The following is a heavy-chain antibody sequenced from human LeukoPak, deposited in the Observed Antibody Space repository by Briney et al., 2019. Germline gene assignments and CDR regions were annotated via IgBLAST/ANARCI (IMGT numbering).Heavy chain of an antibody. D-gene: IGHD4-17*01. CDR1: GFTFTTYA. Sequence: PGGSLRLSCAASGFTFTTYAMNWVRQAPGKGLEWISGIGGSGVATYYADSVKGRFTISRDNSKNTLHLQMNSLRVDDTAVYYCTKGEVDGDYTPAFWGQGTLVTVSS. CDR2: IGGSGVAT. J-gene: IGHJ4*02. V-gene: IGHV3-23*01. CDR3: TKGEVDGDYTPAF.